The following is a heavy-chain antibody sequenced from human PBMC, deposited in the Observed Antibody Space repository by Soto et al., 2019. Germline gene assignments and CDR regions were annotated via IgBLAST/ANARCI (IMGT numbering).Heavy chain of an antibody. CDR2: INPHGGST. V-gene: IGHV1-46*01. D-gene: IGHD1-26*01. CDR1: RDTFTSYY. CDR3: ARSSGGNFGIIIEGNNWFAP. J-gene: IGHJ5*02. Sequence: ASVKVSCKAPRDTFTSYYINWVRQAPGQGLEWMGVINPHGGSTAYAQKFKGRVTLTRDTSASTVYMEVSSLTSEDTAMYYCARSSGGNFGIIIEGNNWFAPLGQVTLVPVCS.